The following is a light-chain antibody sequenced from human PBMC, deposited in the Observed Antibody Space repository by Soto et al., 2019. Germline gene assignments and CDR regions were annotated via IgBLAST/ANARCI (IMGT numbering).Light chain of an antibody. Sequence: DIQMTQSPSTLSASVGDRVTITCRASQSISSWLAWYQQKPGKVPKLLIYDASSLESGVPLRFSGSGSGTEFTLTISSLQPDDFATYYCQQYNSYSRTFGQGTKLEIK. CDR3: QQYNSYSRT. CDR2: DAS. J-gene: IGKJ2*01. V-gene: IGKV1-5*01. CDR1: QSISSW.